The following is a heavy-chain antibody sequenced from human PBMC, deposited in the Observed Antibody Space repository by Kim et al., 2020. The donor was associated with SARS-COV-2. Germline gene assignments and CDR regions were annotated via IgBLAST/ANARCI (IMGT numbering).Heavy chain of an antibody. V-gene: IGHV4-4*02. Sequence: SETLSLTCAVSGGSISSSNWWSWVRQPPGKGLEWIGEIYHSGSTNYNPSLKSRVTISVDKSKNQFSLKLSSVTAADTAVYYCARDIAVAPRTFDIWGQGTMVTVSS. D-gene: IGHD6-19*01. CDR2: IYHSGST. J-gene: IGHJ3*02. CDR3: ARDIAVAPRTFDI. CDR1: GGSISSSNW.